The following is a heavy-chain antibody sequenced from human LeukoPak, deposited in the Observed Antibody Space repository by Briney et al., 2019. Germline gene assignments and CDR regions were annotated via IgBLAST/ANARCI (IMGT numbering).Heavy chain of an antibody. CDR3: ARRGIEAAGTGFAP. CDR1: GGSISRYY. V-gene: IGHV4-59*08. D-gene: IGHD6-13*01. J-gene: IGHJ5*02. CDR2: IYYSGST. Sequence: SETLSLTCTVSGGSISRYYWSWIRQPPGKGLEWIGCIYYSGSTNYNPSLKSRVTISVDTSKSQFSLKLNSVTAADTAVYYCARRGIEAAGTGFAPWGQGTLVTVSS.